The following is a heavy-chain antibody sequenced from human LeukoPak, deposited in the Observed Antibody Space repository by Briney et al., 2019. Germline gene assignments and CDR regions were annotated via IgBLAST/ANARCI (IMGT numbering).Heavy chain of an antibody. Sequence: SETLSLTCAVYGGSFSGYYWSWIRQPPGKGLEWIGEINHSGSTNYNPSLKSRVTISVDTSKNQFSLKLSSATAADTAVYYCARASGSYSFDYWGQGTLVTVSS. CDR3: ARASGSYSFDY. D-gene: IGHD1-26*01. CDR2: INHSGST. CDR1: GGSFSGYY. V-gene: IGHV4-34*01. J-gene: IGHJ4*02.